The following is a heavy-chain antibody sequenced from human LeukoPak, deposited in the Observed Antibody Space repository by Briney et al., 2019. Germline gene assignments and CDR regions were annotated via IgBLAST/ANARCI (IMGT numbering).Heavy chain of an antibody. CDR2: IYYTGIT. Sequence: PAETLCLTCSVSGGSISSSSDNWGWIRQPPGKGLEWIGSIYYTGITYYNPSLMSRVSMSVDTSKNQFSLRLSSVTAADTAMYYCARQGRATVVMYMDDWGKGTTFTVSS. J-gene: IGHJ6*03. D-gene: IGHD4-23*01. CDR1: GGSISSSSDN. V-gene: IGHV4-39*01. CDR3: ARQGRATVVMYMDD.